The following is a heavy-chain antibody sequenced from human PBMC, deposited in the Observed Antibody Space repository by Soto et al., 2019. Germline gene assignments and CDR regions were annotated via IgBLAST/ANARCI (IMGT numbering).Heavy chain of an antibody. Sequence: PGESLKISCKGSGYSFTSYWISWVRQMPGKGLEWMGRIDPSDSYTNYSPSFQGHVTISADKSISTAYLQWSSLKASDTAMYYCARHRAYYYDSSGHYDYWGQGTLVTVSS. J-gene: IGHJ4*02. D-gene: IGHD3-22*01. CDR2: IDPSDSYT. CDR1: GYSFTSYW. V-gene: IGHV5-10-1*01. CDR3: ARHRAYYYDSSGHYDY.